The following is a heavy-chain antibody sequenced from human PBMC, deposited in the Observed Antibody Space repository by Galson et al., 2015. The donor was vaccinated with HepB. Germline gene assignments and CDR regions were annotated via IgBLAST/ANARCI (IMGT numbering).Heavy chain of an antibody. V-gene: IGHV1-18*04. J-gene: IGHJ4*02. CDR1: GYTFTING. CDR3: ARDRDYRFDY. D-gene: IGHD4/OR15-4a*01. Sequence: QSGAEVKKPGESLKISCKASGYTFTINGISWVRQTPRQGLEWLGWISAYGGNTKYAQKYQGRITLTRDTSTSTAYMELRSLRSDDTAVYYCARDRDYRFDYWGQGTLVTVSS. CDR2: ISAYGGNT.